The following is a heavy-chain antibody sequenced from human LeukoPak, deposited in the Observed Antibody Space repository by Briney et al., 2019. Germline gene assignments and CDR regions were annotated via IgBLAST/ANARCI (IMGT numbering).Heavy chain of an antibody. D-gene: IGHD3-22*01. V-gene: IGHV1-69*05. Sequence: SVKVSCKASGYTFTSYGISWVRQAPGQGLEWMGRIIPIFGTANYAQKFQGRVTITTDESTSTAYMELSSLRSEDTAVYYCARVPGLYYYDSSGYSTIDIWGQGTMVTVSS. J-gene: IGHJ3*02. CDR3: ARVPGLYYYDSSGYSTIDI. CDR1: GYTFTSYG. CDR2: IIPIFGTA.